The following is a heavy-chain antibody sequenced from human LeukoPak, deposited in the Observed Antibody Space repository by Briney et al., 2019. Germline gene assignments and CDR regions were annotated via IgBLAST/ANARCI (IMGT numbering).Heavy chain of an antibody. D-gene: IGHD2-2*01. J-gene: IGHJ6*02. CDR3: ARDLCSSTSCYQGYYYGMDV. CDR2: IWYDGSNK. V-gene: IGHV3-33*01. Sequence: PGRSLRLSSAASGFTFSSYGMYWVRQAPGKGLEWVAVIWYDGSNKYYEDSVKGRFTISRDNSKNTLYLQMNSLRVEDTAVYYCARDLCSSTSCYQGYYYGMDVWGQGTTVTVSS. CDR1: GFTFSSYG.